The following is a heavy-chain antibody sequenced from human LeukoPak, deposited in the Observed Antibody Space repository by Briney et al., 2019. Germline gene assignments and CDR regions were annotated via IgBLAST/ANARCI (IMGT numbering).Heavy chain of an antibody. J-gene: IGHJ5*02. D-gene: IGHD3-22*01. V-gene: IGHV1-46*01. CDR1: GYTFTSYY. Sequence: ASVKVSCKTSGYTFTSYYMHWVRQAPGQGLEWMGIINPSGGSTTYAQKFQGRVTMTRDTSTGAVYMELSSLRSEDTALYYCARGDVLDSSVYNWFDPWGQGTLVIVSS. CDR3: ARGDVLDSSVYNWFDP. CDR2: INPSGGST.